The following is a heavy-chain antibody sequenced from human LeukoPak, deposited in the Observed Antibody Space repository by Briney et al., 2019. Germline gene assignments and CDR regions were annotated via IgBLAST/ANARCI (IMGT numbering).Heavy chain of an antibody. V-gene: IGHV4-59*01. CDR2: MQYTGST. Sequence: SGTLSLTCTVSGGSISSYYWSWIRQPPGKGLEWIAYMQYTGSTSYNPSLKSRVTISLDSSNSQLSLKLKSVTAADTAVYFCARVRRFNGPYNVYFDYWGQGTLVTVSS. J-gene: IGHJ4*02. CDR1: GGSISSYY. CDR3: ARVRRFNGPYNVYFDY. D-gene: IGHD2-8*01.